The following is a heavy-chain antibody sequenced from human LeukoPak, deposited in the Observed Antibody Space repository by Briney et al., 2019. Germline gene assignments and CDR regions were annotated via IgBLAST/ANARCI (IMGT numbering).Heavy chain of an antibody. CDR2: ISGSGKST. Sequence: PGGSLRLSCAASGFAFRSYAMSWVRQAPGKGLEWVSGISGSGKSTYYADSVKGRFTISRDNSKSTLFLHMNSLRAGDTAVYYCAKFRVRQLERRFGMDVWGQGTTVTVSS. D-gene: IGHD1-1*01. V-gene: IGHV3-23*01. CDR1: GFAFRSYA. J-gene: IGHJ6*02. CDR3: AKFRVRQLERRFGMDV.